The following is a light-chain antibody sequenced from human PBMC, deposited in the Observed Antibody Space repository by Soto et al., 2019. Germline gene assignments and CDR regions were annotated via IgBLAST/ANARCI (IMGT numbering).Light chain of an antibody. V-gene: IGKV3-20*01. CDR2: GTS. Sequence: EIVLTQSPGNLSLSPGERATLSCRASQSVSNSYLAWYQQKRGQAPRLLLYGTSSRATGIPDRFSGSGSGTDFTLTITRLEPEDFAVYYCQHYGYSLWTFGQGTKVDIK. J-gene: IGKJ1*01. CDR1: QSVSNSY. CDR3: QHYGYSLWT.